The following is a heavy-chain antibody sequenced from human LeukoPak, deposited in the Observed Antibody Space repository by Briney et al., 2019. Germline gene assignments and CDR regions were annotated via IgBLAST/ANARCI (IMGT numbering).Heavy chain of an antibody. CDR1: GGSFSGYY. V-gene: IGHV4-34*01. J-gene: IGHJ4*02. Sequence: PSETLSLTCAVYGGSFSGYYWSWIRQPPGKGLEWIGEINHSGSTNYNPSLKSRVTISVDTSKNQFSLKLSSVTAADTAVYYCARYPGMATNHENFDYWGQGTLATVSS. CDR2: INHSGST. D-gene: IGHD5-24*01. CDR3: ARYPGMATNHENFDY.